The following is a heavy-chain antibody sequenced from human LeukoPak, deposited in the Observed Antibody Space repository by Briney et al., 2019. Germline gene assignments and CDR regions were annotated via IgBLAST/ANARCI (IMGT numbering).Heavy chain of an antibody. V-gene: IGHV1-18*01. D-gene: IGHD1-1*01. CDR2: ISAYNGNT. CDR3: ARDSPLRLENWFDP. J-gene: IGHJ5*02. CDR1: GYTFTSYG. Sequence: GASVKVSCKASGYTFTSYGISWVRQAPGQGLEWMGWISAYNGNTNYAQKLQGRVTITADESTSTAYMELSSLRSEDTAMYYCARDSPLRLENWFDPWGQGTLVTVSS.